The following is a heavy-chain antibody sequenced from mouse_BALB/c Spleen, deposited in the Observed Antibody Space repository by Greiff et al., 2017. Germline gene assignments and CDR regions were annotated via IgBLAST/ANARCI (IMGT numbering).Heavy chain of an antibody. Sequence: EVKLVESGGGLVQPGGSRKLSCAASGFTFSSFGMHWVRQAPEKGLEWVAYISSGSSTIYYADTVKGRFTISRDNARNILYLQMSSLRSEDTAMYYCARGDYDYDDVHYYAMDDWGQGTSVTDSS. D-gene: IGHD2-4*01. CDR1: GFTFSSFG. CDR2: ISSGSSTI. CDR3: ARGDYDYDDVHYYAMDD. J-gene: IGHJ4*01. V-gene: IGHV5-17*02.